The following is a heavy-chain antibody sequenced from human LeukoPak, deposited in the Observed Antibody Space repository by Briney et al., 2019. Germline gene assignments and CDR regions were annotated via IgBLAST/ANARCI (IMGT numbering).Heavy chain of an antibody. CDR2: ISYDGSNK. CDR1: GFTFSSYA. CDR3: AKDRLAQSGNSYGYDYFDY. J-gene: IGHJ4*02. D-gene: IGHD5-18*01. V-gene: IGHV3-30-3*01. Sequence: GGSLRLSCAASGFTFSSYAMHWVRQAPGKGLEWVAVISYDGSNKYYADSVKGRFTISRDNSKNTLSLQMNSLRAEDTAVYFCAKDRLAQSGNSYGYDYFDYWGQGTLVTVSS.